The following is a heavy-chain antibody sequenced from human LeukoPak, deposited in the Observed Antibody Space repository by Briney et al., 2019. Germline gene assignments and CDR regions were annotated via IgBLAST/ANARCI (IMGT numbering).Heavy chain of an antibody. Sequence: GGSLRLSCAASGFTFSTYGMHWVRQAPGKGLEWMAFVRYDGSDKYYVDSVKGRFTISRDNSRNTLYLQMNSLRAEDTAVYYCAKGAGYGELGYFYYMDVWGKGTTVTVSS. CDR1: GFTFSTYG. CDR2: VRYDGSDK. V-gene: IGHV3-30*02. J-gene: IGHJ6*03. CDR3: AKGAGYGELGYFYYMDV. D-gene: IGHD4-17*01.